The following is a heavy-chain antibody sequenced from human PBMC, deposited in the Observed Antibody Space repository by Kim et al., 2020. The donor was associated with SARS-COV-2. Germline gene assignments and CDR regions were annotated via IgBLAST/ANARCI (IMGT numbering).Heavy chain of an antibody. D-gene: IGHD3-10*01. V-gene: IGHV3-49*03. J-gene: IGHJ4*02. CDR3: TTVTYYYGSGSYYFDY. Sequence: GGSLRLSCTASGFTFGDYAMSWFRQAPGKGLEWVGFIRSKAYGGTTEYAASVKGRFTIPRDDSKSIAYLQMNSLKTEDTAVYYCTTVTYYYGSGSYYFDYWGQGTLVTVSA. CDR2: IRSKAYGGTT. CDR1: GFTFGDYA.